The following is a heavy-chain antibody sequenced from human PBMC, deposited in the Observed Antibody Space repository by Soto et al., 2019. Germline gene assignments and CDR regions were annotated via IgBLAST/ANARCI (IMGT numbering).Heavy chain of an antibody. V-gene: IGHV3-30*18. J-gene: IGHJ5*02. CDR2: ISYDGSNK. D-gene: IGHD2-21*02. CDR3: AKDLAIVVVTATHNWFDP. CDR1: GFTFSSYG. Sequence: QVQLVESGGGVVQPGRSLRLSCAASGFTFSSYGMHWVRQAPGKGLEWVAVISYDGSNKYYADSVKGRFTISRDNSKNTLYLQMNSLRAEDTAVYYCAKDLAIVVVTATHNWFDPWGQGTLVTVSS.